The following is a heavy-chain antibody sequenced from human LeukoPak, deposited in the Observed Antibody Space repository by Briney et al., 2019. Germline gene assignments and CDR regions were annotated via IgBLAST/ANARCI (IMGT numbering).Heavy chain of an antibody. D-gene: IGHD6-13*01. CDR3: AKVSAAGWTDLDY. V-gene: IGHV3-23*01. Sequence: PGGSLRLSCAASGFTFSNYAMSWVRQAPGKGLEWVSAISGGDGPTYYADSVKGRFTISRDNSKNTLYLQMNSLRAEDTAVYYCAKVSAAGWTDLDYWGQGTLVTVSS. CDR2: ISGGDGPT. J-gene: IGHJ4*02. CDR1: GFTFSNYA.